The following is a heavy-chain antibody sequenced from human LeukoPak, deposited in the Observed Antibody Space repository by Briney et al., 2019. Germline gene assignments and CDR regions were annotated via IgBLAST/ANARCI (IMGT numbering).Heavy chain of an antibody. V-gene: IGHV3-53*01. CDR1: WFTVSNNY. J-gene: IGHJ4*02. CDR2: IYSDGTT. CDR3: AGGLMREYNSGWHMHSFDY. D-gene: IGHD6-19*01. Sequence: GGSLRLSCPAFWFTVSNNYKSWVRQAPGKKLEWISDIYSDGTTFYADSVKGRFTISRDNSKNTLYLQMNSLRAEETVVYYCAGGLMREYNSGWHMHSFDYWGQGTLVTVSS.